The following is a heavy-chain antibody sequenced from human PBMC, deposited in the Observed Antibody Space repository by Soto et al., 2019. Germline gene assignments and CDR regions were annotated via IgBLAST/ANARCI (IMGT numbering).Heavy chain of an antibody. V-gene: IGHV3-30*18. CDR1: GFTFSSYG. J-gene: IGHJ4*02. Sequence: QVQLVESGGGVVQPGRSLRLSCAASGFTFSSYGMHWVRQAPGKGLEWVAVISYDGSNKYYADSVKGLFTISRDNSKNTLYLQMNSLRAEDTAVYYCAKDRIVLVPSPLDYWGQGTLVTVSS. D-gene: IGHD2-2*01. CDR3: AKDRIVLVPSPLDY. CDR2: ISYDGSNK.